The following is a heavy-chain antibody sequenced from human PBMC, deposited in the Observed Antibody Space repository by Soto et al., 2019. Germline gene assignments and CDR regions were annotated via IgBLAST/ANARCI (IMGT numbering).Heavy chain of an antibody. CDR2: INPSGGST. D-gene: IGHD2-15*01. J-gene: IGHJ5*02. Sequence: ASVKVSRKASGYTFTSYYMHWVRQAPGQGLEWMGIINPSGGSTSYAQKFQGRVTMTRDTSTSTAYMELSSLRSEDTAVYYCASLKWGRPGYCSGGSCYPDWFDPWG. CDR3: ASLKWGRPGYCSGGSCYPDWFDP. CDR1: GYTFTSYY. V-gene: IGHV1-46*01.